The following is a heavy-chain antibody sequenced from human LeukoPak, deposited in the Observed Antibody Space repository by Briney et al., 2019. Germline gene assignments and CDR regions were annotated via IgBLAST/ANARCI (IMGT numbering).Heavy chain of an antibody. CDR2: IYYSGST. CDR1: GGSIRSSSYY. J-gene: IGHJ5*02. Sequence: PSETLSLTCTVSGGSIRSSSYYWGWIRQPPGKGLEWIGSIYYSGSTYYNASLKSRGTISVDTSKDQFSLKLNSVTAADTAVYYCARGRLSMITVTMGRKGGPRFDPWGQGTLVTVSS. CDR3: ARGRLSMITVTMGRKGGPRFDP. V-gene: IGHV4-39*01. D-gene: IGHD4-17*01.